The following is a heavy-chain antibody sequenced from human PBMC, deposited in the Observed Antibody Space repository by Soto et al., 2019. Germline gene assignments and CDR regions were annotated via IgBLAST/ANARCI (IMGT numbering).Heavy chain of an antibody. CDR3: ARADCTGAHCYSWTVNYRVDV. CDR1: GFTFNTYG. Sequence: QVQLVASGGGVVQPGGSLRLSCTASGFTFNTYGMHWVRQAPGKGLVWVAIIWYDGSNQYYADSVKGRFTISRDNSKNTLHVQTKSLIAAETAVYYCARADCTGAHCYSWTVNYRVDVWGQGATVTVS. V-gene: IGHV3-33*01. D-gene: IGHD2-15*01. J-gene: IGHJ6*02. CDR2: IWYDGSNQ.